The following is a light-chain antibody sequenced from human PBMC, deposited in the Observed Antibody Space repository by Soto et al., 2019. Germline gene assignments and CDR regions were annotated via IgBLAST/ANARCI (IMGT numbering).Light chain of an antibody. Sequence: QSALTQPPSASGSPGQSVTISCTGTSSDIGDYNYVSWYQQHPGRAPKLIIYEVSERPSGVPDRFSGSKSGNTASLTVSGLRTEDEADYYCCSYAGRNILLFGGGTKLTVL. J-gene: IGLJ2*01. V-gene: IGLV2-8*01. CDR2: EVS. CDR3: CSYAGRNILL. CDR1: SSDIGDYNY.